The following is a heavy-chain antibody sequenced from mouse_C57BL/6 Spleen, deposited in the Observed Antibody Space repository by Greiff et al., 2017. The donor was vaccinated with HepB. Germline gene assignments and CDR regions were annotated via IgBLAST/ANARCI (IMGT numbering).Heavy chain of an antibody. Sequence: VQLQQSGPELVKPGASVKISCKASGYTFTDYYMNWVKQSHGKSLEWIGDINPNNGGTSYNQKFKGKATLTVDKSSSTAYMELRSLTSEDSAVYYCASHHGSLDYWGQGTTLTVSS. J-gene: IGHJ2*01. CDR2: INPNNGGT. D-gene: IGHD2-2*01. V-gene: IGHV1-26*01. CDR1: GYTFTDYY. CDR3: ASHHGSLDY.